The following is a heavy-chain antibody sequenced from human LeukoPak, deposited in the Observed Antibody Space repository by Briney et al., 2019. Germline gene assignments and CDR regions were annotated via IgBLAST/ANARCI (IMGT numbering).Heavy chain of an antibody. V-gene: IGHV3-30*18. CDR1: GFTFSSYG. D-gene: IGHD3-10*01. CDR3: AKDKNGSGAPYYYGMDV. CDR2: ISYDGSNK. J-gene: IGHJ6*02. Sequence: PGRSLRLSCAASGFTFSSYGMHWVRQAPGKGLEWVAVISYDGSNKYYADSVKGRFTISRDNSKNTLYLQMNSLRAEDTAVYYCAKDKNGSGAPYYYGMDVWGQGTTVTVSS.